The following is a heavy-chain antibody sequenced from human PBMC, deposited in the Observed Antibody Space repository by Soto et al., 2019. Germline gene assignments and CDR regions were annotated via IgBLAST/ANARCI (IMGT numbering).Heavy chain of an antibody. V-gene: IGHV4-34*01. CDR2: INHSGST. CDR1: GGSFSGYY. CDR3: ATLPPRIVVVVLPIPS. J-gene: IGHJ4*02. Sequence: PSETLSLTCAVYGGSFSGYYWSWIRQPPGKGLEWIGEINHSGSTNYNPSLKSRVTISVDTSNNQFSLNLKSVTAADTAVYYCATLPPRIVVVVLPIPSWGQGTLVTVSS. D-gene: IGHD2-15*01.